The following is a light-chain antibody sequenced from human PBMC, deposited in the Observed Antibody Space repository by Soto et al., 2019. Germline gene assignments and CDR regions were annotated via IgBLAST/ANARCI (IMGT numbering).Light chain of an antibody. CDR2: EAS. J-gene: IGKJ4*01. CDR3: QHYDELPSLT. V-gene: IGKV1-33*01. CDR1: QDISDY. Sequence: DIQMTQSPSSLSASVGDRVTITCQASQDISDYLNWYQQKVGKAPRLLIYEASILETGVPSRFSGSGSGTDFTLTISSLQPEDIATYYCQHYDELPSLTFGGGTKVEIK.